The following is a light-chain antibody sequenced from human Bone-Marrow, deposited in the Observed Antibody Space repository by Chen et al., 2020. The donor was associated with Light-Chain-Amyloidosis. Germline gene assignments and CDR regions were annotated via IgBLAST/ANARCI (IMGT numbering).Light chain of an antibody. J-gene: IGLJ2*01. V-gene: IGLV3-25*03. CDR3: QSADSSGTYEVI. Sequence: YALPPRPSASVPPRQTPRITAAGDDLPTNYAYWYQQKPGQAPVLVIHRDTERPSGISERFSGSSSGTTATLTISGVQAEDEADYHCQSADSSGTYEVIFGGGTKLTVL. CDR2: RDT. CDR1: DLPTNY.